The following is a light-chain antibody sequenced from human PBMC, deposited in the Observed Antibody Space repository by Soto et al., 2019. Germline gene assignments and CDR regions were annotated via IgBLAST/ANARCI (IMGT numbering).Light chain of an antibody. J-gene: IGKJ4*01. CDR2: AAS. V-gene: IGKV1-39*01. CDR3: QQSYTAPLT. CDR1: QSISTY. Sequence: DIQMTQSPSSLSASVGDRVTITCRASQSISTYLNWYQQKPGKAPNLLIFAASTLQSGVPSRFSGSGSGTDFTLTIRSRQPEDFATYYCQQSYTAPLTFGGGTKVDI.